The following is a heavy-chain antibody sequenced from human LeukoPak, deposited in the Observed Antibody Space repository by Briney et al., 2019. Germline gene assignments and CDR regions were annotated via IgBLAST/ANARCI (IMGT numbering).Heavy chain of an antibody. CDR1: GGSISSHY. CDR2: IYYSGST. V-gene: IGHV4-59*11. Sequence: SETLSLTCTVSGGSISSHYWSWIRQPPGKGLEWIGYIYYSGSTNYNPSLKSRVTISVDTSKNQFSLQLSSVTAADTAVYYCARDTGYGDLRGGYFDYWGQGTLVTVSS. J-gene: IGHJ4*02. D-gene: IGHD4-17*01. CDR3: ARDTGYGDLRGGYFDY.